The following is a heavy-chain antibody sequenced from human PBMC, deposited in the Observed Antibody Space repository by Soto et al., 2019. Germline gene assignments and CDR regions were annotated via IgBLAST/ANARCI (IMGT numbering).Heavy chain of an antibody. CDR2: IIPIFGTA. V-gene: IGHV1-69*13. Sequence: SVKVSCKASGYTFTSYGISWGRQAPGQGLEWMGGIIPIFGTANYAQKFQGRVTITADESTSTAYMELSSLRSEDTAVYYCARDSAQQLVNSLGSWGQGTLVTVSS. CDR1: GYTFTSYG. CDR3: ARDSAQQLVNSLGS. D-gene: IGHD6-13*01. J-gene: IGHJ5*02.